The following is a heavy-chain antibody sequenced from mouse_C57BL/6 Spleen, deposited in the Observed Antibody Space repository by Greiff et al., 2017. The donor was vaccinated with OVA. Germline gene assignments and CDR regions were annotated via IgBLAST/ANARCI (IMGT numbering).Heavy chain of an antibody. J-gene: IGHJ2*01. CDR1: GYTFTSYG. CDR3: YYYGSSPYFDY. D-gene: IGHD1-1*01. Sequence: QVQLKESGAELARPGASVKLSCKASGYTFTSYGISWVKQRTGQGLEWIGEIYPRSGNTYYNEKFKGKATLTADKSSSTAYMELRSLTSEDSAVYFCYYYGSSPYFDYWGQGTTLTVSS. V-gene: IGHV1-81*01. CDR2: IYPRSGNT.